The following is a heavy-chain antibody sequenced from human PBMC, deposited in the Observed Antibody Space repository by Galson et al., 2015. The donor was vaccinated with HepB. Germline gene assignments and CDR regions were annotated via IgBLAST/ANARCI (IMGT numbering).Heavy chain of an antibody. J-gene: IGHJ4*02. CDR1: GFTFSSYA. D-gene: IGHD2-15*01. Sequence: SLRLSCAASGFTFSSYAMSWVRQAPGKGLEWVSAISGSGGSTYYADSVKGRFTISRDNSKNTLYLQMNSLRAEDTAVYYCAKSPLGYCSGGSCYCFDYWGQGTLVTVSS. V-gene: IGHV3-23*01. CDR3: AKSPLGYCSGGSCYCFDY. CDR2: ISGSGGST.